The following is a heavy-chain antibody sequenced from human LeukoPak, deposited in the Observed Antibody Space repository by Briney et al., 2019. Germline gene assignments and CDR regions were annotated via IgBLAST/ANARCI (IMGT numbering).Heavy chain of an antibody. Sequence: SETLSLTCAVSGGSISSNWWSWVRQPPGKGLEWIGEIYHSGSTNYNPSLKSRVTISVDKSKNQFSLKLSSVIAADTAVYYCARAERAAAVKLRYWGQGTLVTVSS. CDR1: GGSISSNW. D-gene: IGHD6-13*01. CDR3: ARAERAAAVKLRY. CDR2: IYHSGST. V-gene: IGHV4-4*02. J-gene: IGHJ4*02.